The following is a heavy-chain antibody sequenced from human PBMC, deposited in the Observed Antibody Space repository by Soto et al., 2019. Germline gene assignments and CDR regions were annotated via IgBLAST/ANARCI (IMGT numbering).Heavy chain of an antibody. J-gene: IGHJ5*02. CDR1: GYTFTGYF. V-gene: IGHV1-2*06. CDR2: INPNSGAT. Sequence: GASVEVCCEASGYTFTGYFIHWVRQAPGQGLEWMGRINPNSGATKYAQKFQGRVTLTRDTSINTAYMEMSMLRSDDTAVYYCARGGGTILAPLPWGQGTLVTVSS. D-gene: IGHD3-3*01. CDR3: ARGGGTILAPLP.